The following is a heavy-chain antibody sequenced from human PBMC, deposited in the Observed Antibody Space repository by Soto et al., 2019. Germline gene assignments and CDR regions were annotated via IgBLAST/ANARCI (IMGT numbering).Heavy chain of an antibody. J-gene: IGHJ5*02. D-gene: IGHD2-2*02. CDR2: IIPIFGTA. CDR3: ARDKRDCRSTSCYTLYNWFDP. CDR1: VSAFNGYA. V-gene: IGHV1-69*13. Sequence: SVKVSWKPSVSAFNGYAMTTVRQAPGQGLEWMGGIIPIFGTANYAQKFQGRVTITADESTSTAYMELSSLRSEDTAVYYCARDKRDCRSTSCYTLYNWFDPWGQGTLVTVSS.